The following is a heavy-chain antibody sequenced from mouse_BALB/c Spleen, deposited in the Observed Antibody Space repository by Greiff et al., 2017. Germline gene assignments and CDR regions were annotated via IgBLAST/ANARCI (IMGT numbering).Heavy chain of an antibody. Sequence: QVQLQQPGAELVKPGASVKLSCKASGYTFTSYWMHWVKQRPGQGLEWIGEINPSNGRTNYNEKFKSKATLTVDKSSSTAYMQLSSLTSEDSAVYYCARGITLYYYAMDYWGQGTSVTVSS. J-gene: IGHJ4*01. V-gene: IGHV1S81*02. CDR3: ARGITLYYYAMDY. CDR1: GYTFTSYW. CDR2: INPSNGRT. D-gene: IGHD1-3*01.